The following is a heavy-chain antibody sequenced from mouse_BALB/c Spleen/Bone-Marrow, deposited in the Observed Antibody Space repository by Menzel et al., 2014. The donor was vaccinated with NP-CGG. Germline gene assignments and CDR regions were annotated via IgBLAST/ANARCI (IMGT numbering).Heavy chain of an antibody. CDR2: ITYSGST. J-gene: IGHJ4*01. Sequence: VQLQQSGPGLVKPSQSLSLTCTVTGYSITSDYAWNWIRQFPGNKLEWMGYITYSGSTSYNPSLKSRISITRDTSKNQFFLQLNSVTTEDTATYYCARGLGRGAMDYWGQGTSVTVSS. CDR3: ARGLGRGAMDY. CDR1: GYSITSDYA. V-gene: IGHV3-2*02. D-gene: IGHD4-1*01.